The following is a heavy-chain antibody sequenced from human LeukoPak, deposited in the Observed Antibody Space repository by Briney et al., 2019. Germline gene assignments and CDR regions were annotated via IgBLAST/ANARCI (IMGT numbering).Heavy chain of an antibody. CDR1: GGSFRGYY. Sequence: SETLSLTCAVFGGSFRGYYWSWLRQTPGKGLEWIGDVSHSAGTNYNPSLKSRVTISLDTSRNQFSLKLTSVTAADTAVYYCARYSSSSLDYWGQGTLLTVSS. CDR3: ARYSSSSLDY. D-gene: IGHD6-13*01. J-gene: IGHJ4*02. CDR2: VSHSAGT. V-gene: IGHV4-34*01.